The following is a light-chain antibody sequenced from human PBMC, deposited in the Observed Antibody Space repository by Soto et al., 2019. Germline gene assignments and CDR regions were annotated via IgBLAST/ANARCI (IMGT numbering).Light chain of an antibody. Sequence: EIVLTQSPAILSVSPGERATLSCRAIQSISRSLAWYQQKPGQAPRLLIYGASTRATGIPARFRASASGTDFTLTISRLEPEDFAVYFCQQYGGSPAITFGQGTRLEIK. J-gene: IGKJ5*01. V-gene: IGKV3-20*01. CDR1: QSISRS. CDR3: QQYGGSPAIT. CDR2: GAS.